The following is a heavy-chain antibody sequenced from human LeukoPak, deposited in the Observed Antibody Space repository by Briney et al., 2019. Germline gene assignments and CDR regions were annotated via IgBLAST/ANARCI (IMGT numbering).Heavy chain of an antibody. V-gene: IGHV4-4*07. CDR3: ARGGPVAGPFDFDY. D-gene: IGHD6-19*01. CDR1: GGSISSYY. J-gene: IGHJ4*02. CDR2: IYTSGST. Sequence: SETLSLTCTVSGGSISSYYWSWIRQPAGKGLEWIGRIYTSGSTNYNPSLKSRVTMSVGTSKNQFSLKLSSVTAADTAVYYCARGGPVAGPFDFDYWGQGTLVTVSS.